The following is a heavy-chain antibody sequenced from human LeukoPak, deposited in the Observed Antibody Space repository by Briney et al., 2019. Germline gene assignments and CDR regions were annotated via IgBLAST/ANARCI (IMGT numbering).Heavy chain of an antibody. Sequence: GGSLRLSCAASGFTFDDYGMNWVRQGPGKGLEWVSGINWNGGRTGYADSVKGRFTISRDSAKNSLYLQMKSLRAEDTAVYYCARGLSGYASSLGYWGQGTLVTVSA. CDR1: GFTFDDYG. V-gene: IGHV3-20*04. J-gene: IGHJ4*02. CDR2: INWNGGRT. D-gene: IGHD6-6*01. CDR3: ARGLSGYASSLGY.